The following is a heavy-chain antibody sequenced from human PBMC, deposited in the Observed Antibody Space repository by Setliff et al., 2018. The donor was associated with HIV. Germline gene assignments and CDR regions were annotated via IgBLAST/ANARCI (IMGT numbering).Heavy chain of an antibody. J-gene: IGHJ2*01. CDR3: ARETNASGSLTAYWYFDL. CDR2: IHPSGGST. V-gene: IGHV1-46*01. CDR1: GYTFTSYY. Sequence: ASVKVSCKASGYTFTSYYIHWVRQAPGQGLEWMGVIHPSGGSTSYAQSFQDRVTMTRDTSKNQFSLKLNSVTAADTAVYYCARETNASGSLTAYWYFDLWGRGTLVTVSS. D-gene: IGHD3-10*01.